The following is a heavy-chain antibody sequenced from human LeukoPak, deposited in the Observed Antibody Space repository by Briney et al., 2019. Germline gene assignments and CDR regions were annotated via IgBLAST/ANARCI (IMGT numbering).Heavy chain of an antibody. CDR1: GGSISSYY. D-gene: IGHD3-10*02. Sequence: SETLSLTCTVSGGSISSYYWSWIRQPPGKGLEWLGYIYYSGSTNYNPSLKSRVTISVDTSKNQFSLKLSSVTAADTAVYYCASSVPVRGVKAFDIWGQGTMVTVSS. J-gene: IGHJ3*02. CDR2: IYYSGST. CDR3: ASSVPVRGVKAFDI. V-gene: IGHV4-59*01.